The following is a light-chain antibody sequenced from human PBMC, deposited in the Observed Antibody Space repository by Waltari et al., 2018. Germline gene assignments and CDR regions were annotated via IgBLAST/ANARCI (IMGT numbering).Light chain of an antibody. CDR1: ESVLYSSNNKNH. CDR3: QQYYSTPLT. CDR2: WAS. Sequence: DIVMTQSPESLAVSLGERATINCKSSESVLYSSNNKNHLAWYQQKPGQTPKLLLYWASTRKSGVPDRFSGSGSETDFTLTVTSLQAEDVAVYYCQQYYSTPLTFGGGTKVEIK. V-gene: IGKV4-1*01. J-gene: IGKJ4*01.